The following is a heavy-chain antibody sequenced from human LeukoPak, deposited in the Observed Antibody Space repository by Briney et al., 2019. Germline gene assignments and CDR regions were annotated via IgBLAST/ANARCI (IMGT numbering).Heavy chain of an antibody. CDR1: GGTFSSYA. Sequence: SVKVSCKASGGTFSSYAISWERQAPGQGLEWTGGIIPIFGTANYAQKFQGRVTITADESTSTAYMELSSLRSEDTAVYYCGSVVAAPGGYYYGMDVWGKGTTVTVCS. D-gene: IGHD2-15*01. CDR3: GSVVAAPGGYYYGMDV. V-gene: IGHV1-69*13. J-gene: IGHJ6*04. CDR2: IIPIFGTA.